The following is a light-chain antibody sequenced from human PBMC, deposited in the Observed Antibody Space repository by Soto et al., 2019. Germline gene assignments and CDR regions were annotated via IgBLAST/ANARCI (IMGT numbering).Light chain of an antibody. CDR1: QSISSW. CDR2: GAS. Sequence: DIPMTQSPSTLSASVGDRVTITCRASQSISSWLAWYQQKPGKAPNLLIYGASNLDSGVPSRFSGSGSGTEFTLTISSLQPDDFAAYYCQQYNTYSGLTFGGGTKVEI. CDR3: QQYNTYSGLT. V-gene: IGKV1-5*03. J-gene: IGKJ4*01.